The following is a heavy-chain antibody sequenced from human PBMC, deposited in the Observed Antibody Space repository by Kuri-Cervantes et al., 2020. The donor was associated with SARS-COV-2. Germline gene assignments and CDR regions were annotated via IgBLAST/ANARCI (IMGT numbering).Heavy chain of an antibody. CDR3: ARGSPRGYSSSSTRRNWFDP. Sequence: LSCAVYGGFFSGYYWNWIRQPPGKGLEWIGEINHSGSTNYNPSLKSRVTISVDTSKNQFSLKLSSMTAAGTAVYYCARGSPRGYSSSSTRRNWFDPWGQGTLVTVSS. J-gene: IGHJ5*02. V-gene: IGHV4-34*01. CDR2: INHSGST. CDR1: GGFFSGYY. D-gene: IGHD6-13*01.